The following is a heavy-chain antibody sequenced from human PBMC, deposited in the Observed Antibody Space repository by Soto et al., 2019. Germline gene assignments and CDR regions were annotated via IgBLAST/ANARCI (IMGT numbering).Heavy chain of an antibody. CDR1: GFTFSSYA. CDR2: ISGSGGST. D-gene: IGHD3-16*02. Sequence: PGGSLRLSCAASGFTFSSYAMSWVRQAPGKGLEWVSAISGSGGSTYYADSVKGRFTISRDNFKNTLYLQMNSLRAEDTAVFYCSKSPITFGGVIVSYFDYWGQGTLVTVSS. J-gene: IGHJ4*02. CDR3: SKSPITFGGVIVSYFDY. V-gene: IGHV3-23*01.